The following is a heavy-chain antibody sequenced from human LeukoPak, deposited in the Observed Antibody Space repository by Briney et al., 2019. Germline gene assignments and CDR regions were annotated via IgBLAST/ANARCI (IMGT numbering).Heavy chain of an antibody. D-gene: IGHD2-21*02. V-gene: IGHV3-64D*06. Sequence: PGGSLRLSCSASGFTFSVYAIHWVRQAPGKGLEYVSTIISNGGSTYYADSVKGRFTISRDNSKNTVSLQMSSLRAEDTALYYCVKDGLAFCGGDCYSYFDYWGQGTRITVSS. CDR2: IISNGGST. J-gene: IGHJ4*02. CDR3: VKDGLAFCGGDCYSYFDY. CDR1: GFTFSVYA.